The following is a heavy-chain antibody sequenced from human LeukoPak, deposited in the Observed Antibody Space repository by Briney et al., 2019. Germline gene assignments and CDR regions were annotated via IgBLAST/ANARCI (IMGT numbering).Heavy chain of an antibody. D-gene: IGHD1-1*01. CDR3: ARDGGKTTYYYYMDV. V-gene: IGHV4-4*07. Sequence: KPSETLSLTCTVSGGSISSYYWSWIRQPAGKGLEWIGRIYTSGSTNHNPSLKSRVTMSVDTSKNQFSLKLSSVTAADTAVYYCARDGGKTTYYYYMDVWGKGTTVTISS. J-gene: IGHJ6*03. CDR1: GGSISSYY. CDR2: IYTSGST.